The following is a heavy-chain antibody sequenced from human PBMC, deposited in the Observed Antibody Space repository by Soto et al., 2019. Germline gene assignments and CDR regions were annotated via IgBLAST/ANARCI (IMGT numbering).Heavy chain of an antibody. CDR1: GGSISSSNW. Sequence: SETLSLTCAVSGGSISSSNWWSWVRQPPGKGLEWIGEIYHSGSTNYNPSLKSRVTISVDKSKNQFSLKLSSVTAADTAVYYCAGSSSSSGFGYYYGMDVWGQGTTVTV. CDR2: IYHSGST. J-gene: IGHJ6*02. CDR3: AGSSSSSGFGYYYGMDV. V-gene: IGHV4-4*02. D-gene: IGHD6-6*01.